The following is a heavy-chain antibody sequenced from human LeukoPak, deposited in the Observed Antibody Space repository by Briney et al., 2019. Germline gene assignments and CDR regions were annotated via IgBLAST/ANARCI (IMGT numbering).Heavy chain of an antibody. J-gene: IGHJ4*02. V-gene: IGHV3-7*01. Sequence: GGSLRLSCAASGFTSSTYWMSWVRQAPGKGLEWVADIKHDGSKIYYAASVKGRFTISRDNAKNSLYLQMNSLRAEDKAVYYCARDLYQLLGLEYSSSSGFDYWGQGTLVTVSS. CDR2: IKHDGSKI. CDR1: GFTSSTYW. CDR3: ARDLYQLLGLEYSSSSGFDY. D-gene: IGHD6-6*01.